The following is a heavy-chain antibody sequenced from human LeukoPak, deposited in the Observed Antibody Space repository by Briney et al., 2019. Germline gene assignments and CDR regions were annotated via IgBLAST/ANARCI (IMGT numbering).Heavy chain of an antibody. Sequence: ASVKVSCKASGYTFTSYAMHWVRQAPGQRLEWMGWINAGNGNTKYSQKFQGRVTITRDTFASTAYMELSSLRSEDTAVYYCARDLLETRSGGSGNYGMDVWGKGTTVTVSS. D-gene: IGHD2-15*01. CDR1: GYTFTSYA. V-gene: IGHV1-3*01. CDR2: INAGNGNT. J-gene: IGHJ6*04. CDR3: ARDLLETRSGGSGNYGMDV.